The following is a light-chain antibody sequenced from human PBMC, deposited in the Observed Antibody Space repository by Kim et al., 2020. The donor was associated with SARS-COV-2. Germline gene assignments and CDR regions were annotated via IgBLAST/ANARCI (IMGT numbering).Light chain of an antibody. CDR3: QQSYSTPIT. CDR2: AAS. J-gene: IGKJ5*01. V-gene: IGKV1-39*01. CDR1: QSITNY. Sequence: DIQMTQSPSSLSASVGDRVTITCRASQSITNYLNWYQQKPRKAPKLLISAASSLQSGVPSRFSGSGSGTDFTLTINSLQPEDFATYYCQQSYSTPITFGQGTRLEIK.